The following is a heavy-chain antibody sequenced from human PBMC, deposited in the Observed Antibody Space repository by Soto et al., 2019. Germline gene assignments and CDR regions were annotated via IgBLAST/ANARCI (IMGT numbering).Heavy chain of an antibody. Sequence: EVLLVESGGGLVQPGGSLRLSCAASGFTVSTTYMHWVRQALGKGLEWVSLIYSGGSTNYADSVKGRFSISRDTSKNTLHLQMNSLRAEDTAVYYCARDIGLLGTFDYWGQGTLVTVSS. V-gene: IGHV3-66*01. CDR1: GFTVSTTY. J-gene: IGHJ4*02. D-gene: IGHD3-16*01. CDR3: ARDIGLLGTFDY. CDR2: IYSGGST.